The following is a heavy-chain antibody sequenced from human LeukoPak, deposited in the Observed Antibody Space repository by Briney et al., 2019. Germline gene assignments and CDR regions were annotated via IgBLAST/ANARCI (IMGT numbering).Heavy chain of an antibody. CDR2: IYPGDSDT. J-gene: IGHJ3*02. CDR1: GYSFTSYW. D-gene: IGHD2-21*02. V-gene: IGHV5-51*01. CDR3: ARGRPLLVTAPRPDAFDI. Sequence: GESLKISCKGSGYSFTSYWIGWVRQMPGKGLEWMGIIYPGDSDTRYSPSFQGQVTISADKSISTAYLQWSSLKASDTAMYYCARGRPLLVTAPRPDAFDIWGQGTMVTVSS.